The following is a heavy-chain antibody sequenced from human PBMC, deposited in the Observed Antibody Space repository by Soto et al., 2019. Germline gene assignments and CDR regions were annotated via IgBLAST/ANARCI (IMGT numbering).Heavy chain of an antibody. CDR3: ARRTNSCFDY. Sequence: SETLSLTCTVSGGSISSSSYYWGWIRQPPGKGLEWIGSIYYSGSTYYSPSLKSRLTITKDTSKNQVVLTMTNMDPVDTATYFCARRTNSCFDYWGQGTLVTVSS. V-gene: IGHV4-39*06. D-gene: IGHD1-7*01. CDR1: GGSISSSSYY. J-gene: IGHJ4*02. CDR2: IYYSGST.